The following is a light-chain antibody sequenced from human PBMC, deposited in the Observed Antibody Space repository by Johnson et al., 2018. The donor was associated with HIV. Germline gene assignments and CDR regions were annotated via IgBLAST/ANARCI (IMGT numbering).Light chain of an antibody. J-gene: IGLJ1*01. Sequence: QSVLTQPPSMSAAPGQRVAISCSGSSSNIENNYVSWYQQFPGTAPKLLIYDNNKRPSGIPARFSGSKSGTSATLGITGLQTGDEADYYCGTWDSSLSAGGNVFGTGTKVTVL. CDR2: DNN. V-gene: IGLV1-51*01. CDR1: SSNIENNY. CDR3: GTWDSSLSAGGNV.